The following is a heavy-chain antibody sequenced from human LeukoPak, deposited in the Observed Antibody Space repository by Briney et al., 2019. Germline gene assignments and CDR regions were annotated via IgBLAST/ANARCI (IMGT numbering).Heavy chain of an antibody. V-gene: IGHV1-69*04. CDR1: GGTFSSYA. CDR2: IIPILGIA. J-gene: IGHJ4*02. CDR3: AGLGYSGYGPRSRFDN. Sequence: GASVKVSCKASGGTFSSYAISWVRQAPGQGLEWMGRIIPILGIANYAQKFQGRVTITADKSTSTAYMELSSLRSEDTAVYYCAGLGYSGYGPRSRFDNWGQGTLITVST. D-gene: IGHD5-12*01.